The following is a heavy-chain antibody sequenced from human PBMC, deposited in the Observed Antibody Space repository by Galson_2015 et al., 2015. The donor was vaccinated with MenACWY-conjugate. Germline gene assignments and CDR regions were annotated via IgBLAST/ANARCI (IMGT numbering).Heavy chain of an antibody. CDR1: GFTFSTYS. CDR2: ISSGSSTI. V-gene: IGHV3-48*02. CDR3: AAGNYGDFDY. J-gene: IGHJ4*02. D-gene: IGHD4-17*01. Sequence: SLRLSCAASGFTFSTYSMNWVRQAPGQGLEWVSYISSGSSTIYYADSVKGRFTISRANAKTSLYLQMNSLSDEDTAVYYCAAGNYGDFDYWCQGTLLTVAS.